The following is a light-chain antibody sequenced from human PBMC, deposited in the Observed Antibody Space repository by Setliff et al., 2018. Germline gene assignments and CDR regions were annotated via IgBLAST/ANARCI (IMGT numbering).Light chain of an antibody. J-gene: IGLJ1*01. CDR2: AVS. CDR3: NAYTSGSTYV. V-gene: IGLV2-14*03. Sequence: ALTQPASVSGSPGQSITTACSGTSSDVGSYDLVSWYQQHPGKAPKLIIYAVSDRPSGVSNRFSGSKSGNTASLTISGLQTEDEADYYCNAYTSGSTYVFGTGTKVTVL. CDR1: SSDVGSYDL.